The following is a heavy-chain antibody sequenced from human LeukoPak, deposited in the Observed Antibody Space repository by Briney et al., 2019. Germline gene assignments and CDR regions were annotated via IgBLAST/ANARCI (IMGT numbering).Heavy chain of an antibody. CDR1: GFTFSSYA. Sequence: GGSLRLSCAASGFTFSSYAMSWVRQAPGKGLEWVSAISGSGGSTYYADSVKGRSTISRDNSENTLYLQMNSLRAEDTAVYYCAKDLGAYGSGSYSYYWGQGTLVTVSS. J-gene: IGHJ4*02. V-gene: IGHV3-23*01. CDR3: AKDLGAYGSGSYSYY. D-gene: IGHD3-10*01. CDR2: ISGSGGST.